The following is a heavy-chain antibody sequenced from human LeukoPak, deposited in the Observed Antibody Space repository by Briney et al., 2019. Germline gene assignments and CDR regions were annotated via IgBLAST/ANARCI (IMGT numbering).Heavy chain of an antibody. CDR3: ARVRQQLTRGGVDY. V-gene: IGHV3-66*01. Sequence: PGGSLRLSCAASRLTVSSNYMTWVRQAPGKGREWVSVIYSGDSTHYADCVKGRFTISRNNSKNTLYLQMNSLRAEDTAVYYCARVRQQLTRGGVDYWGQGTLVTVSS. D-gene: IGHD6-13*01. CDR1: RLTVSSNY. CDR2: IYSGDST. J-gene: IGHJ4*02.